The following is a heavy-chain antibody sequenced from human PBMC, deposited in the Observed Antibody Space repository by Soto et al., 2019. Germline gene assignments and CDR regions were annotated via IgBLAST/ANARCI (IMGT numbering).Heavy chain of an antibody. CDR3: AGGLVGDYVDWFHP. CDR1: GGSFSGYY. Sequence: QVQLQQWGAGLLKPSETLSLTCAVYGGSFSGYYWSWIRQPPGKGLEWIGEINHSGSTNYNPSLQSRVTISVASSKNQFSLKLSSVTAADTAVYYCAGGLVGDYVDWFHPWGQGTLVTVSS. D-gene: IGHD4-17*01. J-gene: IGHJ5*02. V-gene: IGHV4-34*01. CDR2: INHSGST.